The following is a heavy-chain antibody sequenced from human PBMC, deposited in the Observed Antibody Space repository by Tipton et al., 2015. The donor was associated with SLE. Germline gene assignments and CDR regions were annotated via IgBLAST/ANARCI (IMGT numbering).Heavy chain of an antibody. J-gene: IGHJ4*02. Sequence: SLRLSCAVSGFSISSYAMSWVRQAPGKRLEGVSSISGSGVTTYYADSVKGRFTISRDTSKNTLNLQMNSLRGEDTAVYYCAKGEGTTVTPLDHWGQGTLVSVSS. CDR3: AKGEGTTVTPLDH. D-gene: IGHD4-11*01. V-gene: IGHV3-23*01. CDR1: GFSISSYA. CDR2: ISGSGVTT.